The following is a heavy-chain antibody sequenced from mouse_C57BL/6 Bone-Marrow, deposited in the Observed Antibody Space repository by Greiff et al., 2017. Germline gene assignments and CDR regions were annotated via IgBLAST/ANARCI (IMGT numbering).Heavy chain of an antibody. D-gene: IGHD3-2*02. CDR2: IDPENGYT. CDR1: GFNIKDDY. Sequence: VQLQQSGAELVRPGASVKLSCTASGFNIKDDYMHWVKQRPEQGLEWIGWIDPENGYTEYASKFQGKATITADTSSNTAYMQRSSLTSEDTAVYYCTTRTAQGTCFYAMDYWGQGTSVTVSS. CDR3: TTRTAQGTCFYAMDY. J-gene: IGHJ4*01. V-gene: IGHV14-4*01.